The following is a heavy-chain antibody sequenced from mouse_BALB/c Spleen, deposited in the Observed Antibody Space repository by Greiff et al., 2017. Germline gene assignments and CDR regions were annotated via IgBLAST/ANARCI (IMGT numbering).Heavy chain of an antibody. J-gene: IGHJ4*01. D-gene: IGHD1-1*01. CDR1: GFSLTSYG. V-gene: IGHV2-9*02. CDR2: IWAGGST. CDR3: ARDPRYGSSYWYAMDY. Sequence: QVQLKESGPGLVAPSQSLSITCTVSGFSLTSYGVHWVRQPPGKGLEWLGVIWAGGSTNYNSALMSRLSISKDNSKSQVFLKMNSLQTDDTAMYYCARDPRYGSSYWYAMDYWGQGTSVTVSS.